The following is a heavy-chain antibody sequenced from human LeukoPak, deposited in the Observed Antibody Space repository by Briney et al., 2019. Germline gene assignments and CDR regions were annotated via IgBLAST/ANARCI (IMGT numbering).Heavy chain of an antibody. CDR3: ARKGNIVVVAAAPSYYYGMDV. CDR1: GYTFTSYD. CDR2: MNPNSGNT. V-gene: IGHV1-8*01. J-gene: IGHJ6*02. Sequence: ASVKVSCKASGYTFTSYDINWVRQATGQGLEWMGWMNPNSGNTGYAQKFQGRVTMTRNTSISTAYMELSSLRSEDTAVYYCARKGNIVVVAAAPSYYYGMDVWGQGTTVTVSS. D-gene: IGHD2-2*01.